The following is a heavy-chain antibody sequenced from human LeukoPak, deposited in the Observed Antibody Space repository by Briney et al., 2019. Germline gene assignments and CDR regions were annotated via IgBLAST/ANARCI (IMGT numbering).Heavy chain of an antibody. CDR2: ITSSSSTI. D-gene: IGHD4-17*01. J-gene: IGHJ3*02. Sequence: QPGGSLRLSCAASGFTFSTYTMNWVRQAPGKGLEWLSYITSSSSTIYYADSVKGRFTISRDNAKNSLYLQMNSLRDEDTAVYYCARGPYGDYVDAFGIWGQGTMVTVSS. CDR1: GFTFSTYT. V-gene: IGHV3-48*02. CDR3: ARGPYGDYVDAFGI.